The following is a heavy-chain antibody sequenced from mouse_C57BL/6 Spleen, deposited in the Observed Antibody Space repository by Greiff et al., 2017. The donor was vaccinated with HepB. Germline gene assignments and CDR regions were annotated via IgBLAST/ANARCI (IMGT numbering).Heavy chain of an antibody. CDR3: ARRATVVGYFDV. V-gene: IGHV5-6*02. CDR2: ISSGGSYT. CDR1: GFTFSSYG. D-gene: IGHD1-1*01. Sequence: EVKLQESGGDLVKPGGSLKLSCAASGFTFSSYGMSWVRQTPDKRLEWVATISSGGSYTYYPDSVKGRFTISRDNAKNTLYLQMSSLKSEDTAMYYCARRATVVGYFDVWGTGTTVTVSS. J-gene: IGHJ1*03.